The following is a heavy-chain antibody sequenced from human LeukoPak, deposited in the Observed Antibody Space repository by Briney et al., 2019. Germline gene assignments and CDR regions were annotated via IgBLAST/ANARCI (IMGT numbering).Heavy chain of an antibody. CDR3: ARTRGYGDYGAFDI. CDR1: GFTFSSYD. D-gene: IGHD4-17*01. V-gene: IGHV3-13*01. CDR2: IGTAGDT. Sequence: GGSLRLSCAASGFTFSSYDMHWVRQATGKGLEWVSAIGTAGDTYYPSSVKGRFTISRENAKNSLYLQMNSLRAGDTAVYYCARTRGYGDYGAFDIWGQGTMVTVSS. J-gene: IGHJ3*02.